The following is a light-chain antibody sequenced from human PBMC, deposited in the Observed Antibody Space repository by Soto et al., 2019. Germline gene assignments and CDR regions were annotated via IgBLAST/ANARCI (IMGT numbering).Light chain of an antibody. Sequence: EIVLTQSPATLSVSPGESATLSCRASQSVSYNLAWYQQRPGQPPRLLIYSASTRATSVPARFSGSGSGTDFTLTISSLQPEDSAVYYCRQYNNWPPLPFGGGTKVEI. CDR2: SAS. J-gene: IGKJ4*01. CDR1: QSVSYN. V-gene: IGKV3-15*01. CDR3: RQYNNWPPLP.